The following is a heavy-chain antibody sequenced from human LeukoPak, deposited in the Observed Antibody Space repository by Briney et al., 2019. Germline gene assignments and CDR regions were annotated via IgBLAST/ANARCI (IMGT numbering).Heavy chain of an antibody. Sequence: GSLRLSCAASGFTFSSYWMSWVRQAPGKGLEWIGSIYRSGATYYNPSLQSRVTISVDTSKNQFSLKLTSVTAEDTAVYYCARGGLIVSTNKMGWFEPWGQGTLVTVFS. J-gene: IGHJ5*02. CDR3: ARGGLIVSTNKMGWFEP. D-gene: IGHD5/OR15-5a*01. CDR2: IYRSGAT. V-gene: IGHV4-59*08. CDR1: GFTFSSYW.